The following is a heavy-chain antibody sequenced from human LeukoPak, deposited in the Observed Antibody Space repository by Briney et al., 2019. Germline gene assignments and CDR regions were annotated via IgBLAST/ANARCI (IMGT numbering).Heavy chain of an antibody. CDR3: AKDPDY. V-gene: IGHV3-23*01. J-gene: IGHJ4*02. CDR2: IGGGGFAT. Sequence: GGSLRLSCAASGFTFRSYAMSWVRQAPGKGLEWVSAIGGGGFATYYTDSVKGRFTISRDNSKSTLYLQINSLGAEDTAVYYCAKDPDYWGQGTLVTVSS. CDR1: GFTFRSYA.